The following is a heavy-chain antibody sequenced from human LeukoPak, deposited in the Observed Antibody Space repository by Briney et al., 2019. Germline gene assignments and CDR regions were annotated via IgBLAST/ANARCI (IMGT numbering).Heavy chain of an antibody. CDR3: ARVPTVGSGGYQFDY. J-gene: IGHJ4*02. CDR1: GFTFSSYS. V-gene: IGHV3-48*04. Sequence: GGSRRLSCAASGFTFSSYSMNWVRQAPGKGLEWVSYTSSSGSTIYYADSVKGRFTISRDNAKKSLYLQMNSLRAEDTAVYYCARVPTVGSGGYQFDYWGQGTLVTVSS. D-gene: IGHD2-15*01. CDR2: TSSSGSTI.